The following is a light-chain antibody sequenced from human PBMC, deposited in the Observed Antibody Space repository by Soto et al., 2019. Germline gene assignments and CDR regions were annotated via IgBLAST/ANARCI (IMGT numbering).Light chain of an antibody. CDR1: QGISNY. V-gene: IGKV1-27*01. CDR2: AAS. Sequence: DIQMTQSPSSRSASVVDRVTITFRASQGISNYLAWYQQKPGKVPKLLIYAASTLQSGVPSRFSGSGSGTDCTLTISSLQPEDVATYYCQKYNSAPQTFGQGTKVDIK. J-gene: IGKJ1*01. CDR3: QKYNSAPQT.